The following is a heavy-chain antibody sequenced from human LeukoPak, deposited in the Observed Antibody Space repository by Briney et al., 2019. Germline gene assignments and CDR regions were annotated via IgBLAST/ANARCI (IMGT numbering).Heavy chain of an antibody. V-gene: IGHV4-59*11. CDR3: ATIKCGNIYGYFDF. CDR1: DVSISSHY. CDR2: MRDTVNT. D-gene: IGHD5-18*01. Sequence: PSETLSLTCSVSDVSISSHYWIWLRQPPGKGLEWIAYMRDTVNTKDNPSFKSPLTLSADTSKNQFSLWLSSVTAAGSAVYYCATIKCGNIYGYFDFWGWEILVTVSS. J-gene: IGHJ4*02.